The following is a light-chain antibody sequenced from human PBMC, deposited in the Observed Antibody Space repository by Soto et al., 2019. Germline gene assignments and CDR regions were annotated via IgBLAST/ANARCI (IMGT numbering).Light chain of an antibody. V-gene: IGKV3-20*01. CDR3: QHYGISRT. J-gene: IGKJ1*01. CDR1: QSVGSN. Sequence: EVVMTQSPDTLSVSPGERATLSCRASQSVGSNLAWYQQKLGQAPRLLIYAISSRAPGIPDRFSGSGSGTDFTLTISRLEPGDFAVYYCQHYGISRTFGQGTKVDIK. CDR2: AIS.